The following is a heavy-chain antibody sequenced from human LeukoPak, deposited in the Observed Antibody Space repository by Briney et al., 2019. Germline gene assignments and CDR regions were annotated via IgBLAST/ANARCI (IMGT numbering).Heavy chain of an antibody. CDR2: ISTSSSYI. CDR3: ARVSSEHTFDY. Sequence: GGSLRLSCTASGFTFSNYNMNWVRQAPGKGLEWVSSISTSSSYIYYADSVKGRFTISRDNAKNSLYLQMNSLRAEDTAVYYCARVSSEHTFDYWGQGTLVTVSS. V-gene: IGHV3-21*01. J-gene: IGHJ4*02. CDR1: GFTFSNYN. D-gene: IGHD3-22*01.